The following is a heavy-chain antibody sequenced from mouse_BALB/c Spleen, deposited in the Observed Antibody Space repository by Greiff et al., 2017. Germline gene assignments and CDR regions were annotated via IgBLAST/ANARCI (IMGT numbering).Heavy chain of an antibody. CDR1: GYSITSDYA. CDR3: ARSSSSFPFAY. CDR2: ISYSGST. D-gene: IGHD1-1*01. V-gene: IGHV3-2*02. J-gene: IGHJ3*01. Sequence: VQLKESGPGLVKPSQSLSLTCTVTGYSITSDYAWNWIRQFPGNKLEWMGYISYSGSTSYNPSLKSRISITRDTSKNQFFLQLNSVTTEDTATYYCARSSSSFPFAYWGQGTLVTVSA.